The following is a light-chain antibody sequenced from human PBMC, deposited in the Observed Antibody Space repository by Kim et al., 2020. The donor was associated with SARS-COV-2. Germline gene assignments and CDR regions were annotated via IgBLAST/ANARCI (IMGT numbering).Light chain of an antibody. J-gene: IGKJ2*01. Sequence: SASVGDRVTITGRASQSISSWLAWYQQEPGKAPKLLIYKASSLESGVPSRFSGSGSGTEFTLTISSLQPDDFATYYCQQYNSYAYTFGQGTKLEI. CDR2: KAS. V-gene: IGKV1-5*03. CDR3: QQYNSYAYT. CDR1: QSISSW.